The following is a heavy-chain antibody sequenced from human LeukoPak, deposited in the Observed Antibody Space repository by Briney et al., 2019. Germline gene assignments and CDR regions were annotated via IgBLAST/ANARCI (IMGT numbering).Heavy chain of an antibody. CDR3: AKLEGYCSSSTCHGDWYFDR. CDR2: MSGSGDTI. Sequence: GGSLRLSCAASGFTFSIYAMTWVRQAPGKGLEWVSTMSGSGDTIYYADSVKGRFTISRDNSKNTLYLQMNSLRAEDTALYYCAKLEGYCSSSTCHGDWYFDRWGRGTLVTVSS. V-gene: IGHV3-23*01. CDR1: GFTFSIYA. D-gene: IGHD2-2*01. J-gene: IGHJ2*01.